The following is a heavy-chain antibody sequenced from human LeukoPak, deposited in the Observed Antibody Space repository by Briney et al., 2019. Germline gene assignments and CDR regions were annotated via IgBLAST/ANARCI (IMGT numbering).Heavy chain of an antibody. CDR2: IIPILGIA. J-gene: IGHJ5*02. CDR1: GGTFSSYA. D-gene: IGHD3-22*01. CDR3: ARGYDSSGYYSSRFDP. Sequence: SVKVSCTASGGTFSSYAISWVRQAPGQGLEWMGRIIPILGIANYAQKFQGRVTITADKSTSTAYMELSSLRSEDTAVYYCARGYDSSGYYSSRFDPWGQGTLVTVSS. V-gene: IGHV1-69*04.